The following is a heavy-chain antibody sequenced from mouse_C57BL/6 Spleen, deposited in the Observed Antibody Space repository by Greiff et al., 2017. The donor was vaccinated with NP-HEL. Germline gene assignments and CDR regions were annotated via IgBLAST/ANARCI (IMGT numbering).Heavy chain of an antibody. V-gene: IGHV1-81*01. CDR3: ASYGSFFAY. J-gene: IGHJ3*01. CDR1: GYTFTSYG. CDR2: IYPRSGNT. Sequence: QVQLKQSGAELARPGASVKLSCKASGYTFTSYGISWVKQRTGQGLEWIGEIYPRSGNTYYNEKFKGKATLTADKSSSTAYMELRSLTSEDSAVYFCASYGSFFAYWGQGTLVTVSA. D-gene: IGHD1-1*01.